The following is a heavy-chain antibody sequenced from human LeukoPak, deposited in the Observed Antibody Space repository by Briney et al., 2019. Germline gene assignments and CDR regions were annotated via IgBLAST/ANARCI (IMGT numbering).Heavy chain of an antibody. CDR3: ARIEPKWLHLDY. V-gene: IGHV1-2*02. CDR2: INPKSGDT. D-gene: IGHD5-24*01. Sequence: GASVKVSCKASGYTFTDYHIHWVRQAPGQGLEWMGWINPKSGDTDYLQKFPGRLTVTRDTSISTAYMELSRLTSDDTAMYYCARIEPKWLHLDYWGQGALVTVSS. CDR1: GYTFTDYH. J-gene: IGHJ4*02.